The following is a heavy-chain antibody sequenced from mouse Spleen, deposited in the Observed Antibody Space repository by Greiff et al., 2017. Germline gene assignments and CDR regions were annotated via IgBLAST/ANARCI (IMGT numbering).Heavy chain of an antibody. CDR2: IDPSDSYT. J-gene: IGHJ2*01. CDR3: ASTVVARFDY. V-gene: IGHV1-59*01. Sequence: VKLQQPGAELVRPGTSVKLSCKASGYTFTSYWMHWVKQRPGQGLEWLGVIDPSDSYTNYNQKFKGKATLTVDTSSSTAYMQLSSLTSEDSAVDYCASTVVARFDYWGQGSTLTVSS. D-gene: IGHD1-1*01. CDR1: GYTFTSYW.